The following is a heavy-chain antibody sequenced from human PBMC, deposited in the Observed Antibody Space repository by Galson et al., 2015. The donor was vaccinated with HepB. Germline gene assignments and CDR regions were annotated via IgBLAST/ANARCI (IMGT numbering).Heavy chain of an antibody. Sequence: SLRLSCAASGFTFSSYGMHWVRQAPGKGLEWVAVIWYDGSNKYYADSVKGRFTISRDNSKNTLYLQMNSLRAEDTAVYYCARDYNGITIFGVVDQRFDPWGQGTLVTVSS. CDR1: GFTFSSYG. V-gene: IGHV3-33*01. CDR2: IWYDGSNK. D-gene: IGHD3-3*01. J-gene: IGHJ5*02. CDR3: ARDYNGITIFGVVDQRFDP.